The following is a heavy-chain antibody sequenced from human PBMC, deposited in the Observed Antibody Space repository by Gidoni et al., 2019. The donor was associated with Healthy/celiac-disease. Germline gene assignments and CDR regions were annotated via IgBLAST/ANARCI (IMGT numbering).Heavy chain of an antibody. Sequence: EVQLVESGGGLVKPGGSLRLSCAASGFTFSSYSMNWVRQAPGKGLEWVSSISSSSSYIYYADSVKGRFTISRDNAKNSLYQQMNSLRAEDTAVYYCARGYYYDSSGYYYTDYWGQGTLVTVSS. CDR1: GFTFSSYS. V-gene: IGHV3-21*01. D-gene: IGHD3-22*01. CDR2: ISSSSSYI. CDR3: ARGYYYDSSGYYYTDY. J-gene: IGHJ4*02.